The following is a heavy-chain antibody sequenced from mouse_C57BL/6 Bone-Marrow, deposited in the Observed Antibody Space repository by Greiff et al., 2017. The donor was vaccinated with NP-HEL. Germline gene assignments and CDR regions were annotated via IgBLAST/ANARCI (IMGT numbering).Heavy chain of an antibody. V-gene: IGHV14-4*01. CDR2: IDPENGDT. D-gene: IGHD1-1*01. Sequence: EVQLQQSGAELVRPGASVKLSCTASGFNITDDYMHWVKQRPEQGLEWIGWIDPENGDTEYASKFQGKATITAEPSSNTAYLQLSRLTSEDTAVYYYTTGGFCSYGSSNYFDYWGQGTTLTVSS. CDR3: TTGGFCSYGSSNYFDY. J-gene: IGHJ2*01. CDR1: GFNITDDY.